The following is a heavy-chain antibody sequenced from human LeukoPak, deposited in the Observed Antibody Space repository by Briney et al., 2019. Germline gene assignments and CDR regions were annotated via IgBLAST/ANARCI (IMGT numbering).Heavy chain of an antibody. CDR2: IYSNGNT. CDR3: ARGNSYYDSSGAFDY. V-gene: IGHV4-59*01. Sequence: PSETLSLTCIVSGGSFSSSYWSWIRQPPGKGLEWIAYIYSNGNTNSNPSLKSRVTIAVDTSQSQFSLKLSSVTAADTAVYYCARGNSYYDSSGAFDYWGQGTLVTVSS. D-gene: IGHD3-22*01. CDR1: GGSFSSSY. J-gene: IGHJ4*02.